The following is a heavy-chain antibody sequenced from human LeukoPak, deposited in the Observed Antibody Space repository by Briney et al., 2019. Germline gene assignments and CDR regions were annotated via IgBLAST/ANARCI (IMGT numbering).Heavy chain of an antibody. Sequence: PSETLSLTCAVYGGSFSGYYWSWIRQPPGKGLEWIGEINHSGSTNYNPSLKSRVTISVDTSKNQFSLKLSSGTAADTAVYYCARGRGYYYGSGSPLDVWGQGTTVTVSS. CDR2: INHSGST. D-gene: IGHD3-10*01. CDR1: GGSFSGYY. V-gene: IGHV4-34*01. CDR3: ARGRGYYYGSGSPLDV. J-gene: IGHJ6*02.